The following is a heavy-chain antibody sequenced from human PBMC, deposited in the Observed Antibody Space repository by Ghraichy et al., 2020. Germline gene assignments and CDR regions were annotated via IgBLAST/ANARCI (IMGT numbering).Heavy chain of an antibody. V-gene: IGHV4-30-2*01. CDR3: ASSNNYYGSGSYFHYYYGMDV. D-gene: IGHD3-10*01. CDR2: IYHSGST. J-gene: IGHJ6*02. Sequence: SQTLSLTCAVSGGSISSGGYSWSWIRQPPGKGLEWIGYIYHSGSTYYNPSLKSRVTISVDRSKNQFSLKLSSVTAADTAVYYCASSNNYYGSGSYFHYYYGMDVGGQGTTVTVSS. CDR1: GGSISSGGYS.